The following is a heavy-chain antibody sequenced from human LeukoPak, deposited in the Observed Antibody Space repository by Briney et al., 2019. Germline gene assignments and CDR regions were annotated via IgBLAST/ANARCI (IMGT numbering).Heavy chain of an antibody. CDR1: GFTFSFYA. D-gene: IGHD6-13*01. CDR2: ISGSGSDT. Sequence: GGSLRLSCAVSGFTFSFYAMSWVRQAPGKGLEWVSTISGSGSDTSYADSVRGRFTISRDNPKNTLYLQMTNLRDEDTALYFCAKGQGFSSTWYADHWGQGTLVTVSS. CDR3: AKGQGFSSTWYADH. V-gene: IGHV3-23*01. J-gene: IGHJ5*02.